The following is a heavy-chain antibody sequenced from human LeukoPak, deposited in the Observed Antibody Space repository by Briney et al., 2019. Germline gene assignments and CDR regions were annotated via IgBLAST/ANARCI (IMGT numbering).Heavy chain of an antibody. CDR2: INPNSGGT. Sequence: ASVKVSCKTSGYTFTGYYMHWVRQAPGQGLEWMGWINPNSGGTNYAQKFQGWVTMTRDTSISTAYMELSRLRSDDTAVYYCARELGYSSRGAFDIWGQGTMVTVSS. CDR3: ARELGYSSRGAFDI. V-gene: IGHV1-2*04. D-gene: IGHD6-13*01. CDR1: GYTFTGYY. J-gene: IGHJ3*02.